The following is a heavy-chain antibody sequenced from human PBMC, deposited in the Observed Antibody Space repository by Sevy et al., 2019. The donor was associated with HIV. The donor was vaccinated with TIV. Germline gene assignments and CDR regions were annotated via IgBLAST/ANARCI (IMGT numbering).Heavy chain of an antibody. CDR3: AKDQRGYLDY. CDR2: VRYSRSDK. D-gene: IGHD6-25*01. CDR1: GFTFSSYG. V-gene: IGHV3-30*02. Sequence: GWSLRLSCAASGFTFSSYGMHWVRQAPGRGLEWVAFVRYSRSDKYYADSVKGRFTISRDYSKNTLYLEMNSLRAEDTAFYYCAKDQRGYLDYWGQGTLVTVSS. J-gene: IGHJ4*02.